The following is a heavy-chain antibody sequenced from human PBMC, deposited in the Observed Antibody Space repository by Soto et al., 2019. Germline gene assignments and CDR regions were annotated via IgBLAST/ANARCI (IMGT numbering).Heavy chain of an antibody. CDR1: GGSFSGYY. Sequence: SETLSLTCAVYGGSFSGYYWSWIRQPPGKGLEWIGEINHSGSTNYNPSLKSRVTISVDTSKNQFSLKLSSVTAVDTAVYYCARRSSAGSYYFDYWGQGTLVTVSS. CDR3: ARRSSAGSYYFDY. J-gene: IGHJ4*02. V-gene: IGHV4-34*01. CDR2: INHSGST. D-gene: IGHD6-6*01.